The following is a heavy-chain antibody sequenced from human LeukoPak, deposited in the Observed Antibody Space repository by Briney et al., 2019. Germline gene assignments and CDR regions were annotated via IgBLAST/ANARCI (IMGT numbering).Heavy chain of an antibody. J-gene: IGHJ4*02. CDR1: GFTFSRHW. V-gene: IGHV3-33*07. CDR2: IRYDGSTK. CDR3: ARAYSRESGYDFVFEN. Sequence: PGGSLRLSCAVSGFTFSRHWMSWVRQAPGKGLEWVAVIRYDGSTKYYADSVKGRFTISRDNSKNTVYLEMNSLRAEDTAVYYCARAYSRESGYDFVFENWGQGTLVSVSS. D-gene: IGHD5-12*01.